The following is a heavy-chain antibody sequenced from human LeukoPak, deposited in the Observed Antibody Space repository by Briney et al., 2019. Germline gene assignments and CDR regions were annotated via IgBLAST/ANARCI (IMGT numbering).Heavy chain of an antibody. D-gene: IGHD3-10*01. CDR1: GFTFSSYT. V-gene: IGHV3-21*01. CDR3: ARKLWFGEPCCYFDY. CDR2: ISSSSSYI. J-gene: IGHJ4*02. Sequence: GGSLRLSCAASGFTFSSYTMNWVRQAPGKELEWVSSISSSSSYIYYADSVKGRFTISRDNAKNSLHLQMNSLRAEDTAAYYCARKLWFGEPCCYFDYWGQGTLVTVSS.